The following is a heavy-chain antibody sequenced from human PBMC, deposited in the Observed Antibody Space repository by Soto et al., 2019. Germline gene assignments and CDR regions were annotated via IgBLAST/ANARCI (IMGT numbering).Heavy chain of an antibody. D-gene: IGHD6-13*01. V-gene: IGHV4-31*03. CDR1: GGSISSGGYY. Sequence: QVQLQESGPGLVKPSQTLSLTCTVSGGSISSGGYYWSWIRQHPGKGLEWIGYIYYSGSTYYNPSLKSRVTXXVXTYXNQFSLKLSSVTAADTAVYYCARDHKAGDYYGMDVWGQGTTVTVSS. CDR2: IYYSGST. CDR3: ARDHKAGDYYGMDV. J-gene: IGHJ6*02.